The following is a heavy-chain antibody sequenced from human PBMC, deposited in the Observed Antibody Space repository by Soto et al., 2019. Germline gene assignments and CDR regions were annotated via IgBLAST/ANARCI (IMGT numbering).Heavy chain of an antibody. D-gene: IGHD3-9*01. J-gene: IGHJ4*02. CDR3: ARGDTMTGYSY. V-gene: IGHV4-59*12. CDR2: IYYSGST. Sequence: ETLSLTCTVSGGPISSYYWSWIRQPPGKGLEWIGYIYYSGSTNYNPSLKSRVTISVDTSKNQFSLTLSSVTAADTAVYFCARGDTMTGYSYWGQGTPVTVSS. CDR1: GGPISSYY.